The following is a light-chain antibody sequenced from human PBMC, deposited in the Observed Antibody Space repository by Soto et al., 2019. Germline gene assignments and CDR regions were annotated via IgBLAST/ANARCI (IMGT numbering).Light chain of an antibody. Sequence: EIVLTQSPGTLSLSPGERATLSCRASRSISSNYVAWYQHKPGQVPRFLIYGVNKRATGIPERFSGSGSGADFTLTISRLETEDFAVYYCQQYCTSPYTFGQGTKVEMK. CDR3: QQYCTSPYT. CDR2: GVN. J-gene: IGKJ2*01. CDR1: RSISSNY. V-gene: IGKV3-20*01.